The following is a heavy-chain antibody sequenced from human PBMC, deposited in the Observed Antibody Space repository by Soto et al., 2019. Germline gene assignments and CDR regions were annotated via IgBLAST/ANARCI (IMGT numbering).Heavy chain of an antibody. CDR3: ARDFDYYDSSGYVFDY. CDR1: GFTFSSYG. Sequence: PGGSLRLFCAASGFTFSSYGMHWVRQAPGKGLEWVAVIWYDGSNKYYADSVKGRFTISRDNSKNTLYLQMNSLRAEDTAVYYCARDFDYYDSSGYVFDYWGQGTLVTVSS. CDR2: IWYDGSNK. J-gene: IGHJ4*02. V-gene: IGHV3-33*01. D-gene: IGHD3-22*01.